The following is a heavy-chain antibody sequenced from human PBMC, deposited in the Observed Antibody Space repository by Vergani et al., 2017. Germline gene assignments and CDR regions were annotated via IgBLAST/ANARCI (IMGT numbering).Heavy chain of an antibody. CDR2: INHSGST. V-gene: IGHV4-34*01. CDR3: ARGCRPMVRRGRWGSDYYMDV. J-gene: IGHJ6*03. D-gene: IGHD3-10*01. Sequence: QVQLQQWGAGLLKPSETLSLTCAVYGGSFSGYYWSWIRQPPGKGLEWIGEINHSGSTNYNPSLKSRVTISVDTSKNQFSLKLSSVTAADTAVYYCARGCRPMVRRGRWGSDYYMDVWGKGTTVTVSS. CDR1: GGSFSGYY.